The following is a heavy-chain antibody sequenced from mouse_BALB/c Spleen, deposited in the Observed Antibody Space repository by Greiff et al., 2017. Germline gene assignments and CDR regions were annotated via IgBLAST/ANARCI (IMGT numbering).Heavy chain of an antibody. CDR2: IYPGSGNT. D-gene: IGHD1-2*01. CDR1: GYAFTNYW. CDR3: ARAITTATDAMDY. J-gene: IGHJ4*01. V-gene: IGHV1-63*01. Sequence: VQLQQSGAELVRPGTSVKISCKASGYAFTNYWLGWVKQRPGHGLEWIGDIYPGSGNTYYNEKFKGKATLTADKSSSTAYMQLSSLTSEDSAVYFCARAITTATDAMDYWGQGTSVTVSS.